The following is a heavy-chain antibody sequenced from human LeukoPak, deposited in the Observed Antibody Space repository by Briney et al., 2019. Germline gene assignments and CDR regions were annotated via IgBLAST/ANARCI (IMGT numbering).Heavy chain of an antibody. D-gene: IGHD3-22*01. CDR3: ARGYYYDSSGYYQYYFDY. CDR2: INHSGST. Sequence: SETLSLTCAVYGGSFSGYYWSWIRQPPGKGLEWIGEINHSGSTNYNPSLKSRVTISVDTAKNQFSLKLSSVTAADTAVYYCARGYYYDSSGYYQYYFDYWGQGTLVTVSS. J-gene: IGHJ4*02. CDR1: GGSFSGYY. V-gene: IGHV4-34*01.